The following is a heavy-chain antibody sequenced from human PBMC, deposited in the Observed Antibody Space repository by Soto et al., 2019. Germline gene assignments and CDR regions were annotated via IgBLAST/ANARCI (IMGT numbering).Heavy chain of an antibody. D-gene: IGHD2-15*01. CDR1: GDSISSVDYF. J-gene: IGHJ5*01. CDR3: ARGRYCLTGRCFPNWFDS. Sequence: SETLSLTCSVSGDSISSVDYFWAWIRQPPGQALEYIGYIYKSATTYYNPSFESRVAISLDTSKSQFSLNVTSVTAADTAVYFCARGRYCLTGRCFPNWFDSWDQGTLVTVSS. CDR2: IYKSATT. V-gene: IGHV4-30-4*01.